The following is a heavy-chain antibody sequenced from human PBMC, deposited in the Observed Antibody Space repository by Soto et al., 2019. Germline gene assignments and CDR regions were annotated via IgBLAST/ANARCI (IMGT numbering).Heavy chain of an antibody. D-gene: IGHD3-22*01. J-gene: IGHJ6*02. Sequence: GASVKVSCMASGGTFSSYAISWVRQAPGQGLDWMGGIIPIFGTANYAQKFQGRVTITADKSTSTAYMELSSLRSEDTAVYYCARVNTYYYDSSGYYYGYYYYGMDVWGQGTTVTGSS. V-gene: IGHV1-69*06. CDR1: GGTFSSYA. CDR2: IIPIFGTA. CDR3: ARVNTYYYDSSGYYYGYYYYGMDV.